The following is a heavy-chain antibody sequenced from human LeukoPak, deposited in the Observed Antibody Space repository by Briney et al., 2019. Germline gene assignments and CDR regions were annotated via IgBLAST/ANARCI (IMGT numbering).Heavy chain of an antibody. CDR3: ARGRWTATETTYYLDY. D-gene: IGHD4-17*01. CDR2: ISAGIGKT. Sequence: ASVKVSCKASGYSFGDYAIHWVRQAPGQRLEWMGWISAGIGKTKYSQNFQARVTITRDRSASTAYMELSSLRSEDTSVYYCARGRWTATETTYYLDYWGQGTLVTVSS. V-gene: IGHV1-3*01. J-gene: IGHJ4*02. CDR1: GYSFGDYA.